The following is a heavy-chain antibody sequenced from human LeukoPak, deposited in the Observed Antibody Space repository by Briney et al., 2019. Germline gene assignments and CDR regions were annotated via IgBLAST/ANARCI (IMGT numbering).Heavy chain of an antibody. CDR3: VKDWRDESNCGGDCLQY. Sequence: GGSPRLSCVASGFTFSAYSMTWVRQAPGKGLDWVSSISVSGGGTYYADSVRGRFTISRDNSKNTLYPHMNSLRAEDTAVYYCVKDWRDESNCGGDCLQYWGQGTLVTVSS. CDR1: GFTFSAYS. J-gene: IGHJ4*02. CDR2: ISVSGGGT. D-gene: IGHD2-21*02. V-gene: IGHV3-23*01.